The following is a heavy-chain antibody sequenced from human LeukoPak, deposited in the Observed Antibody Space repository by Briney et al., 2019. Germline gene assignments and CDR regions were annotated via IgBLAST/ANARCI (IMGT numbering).Heavy chain of an antibody. CDR1: GFTFNSYA. CDR3: AKPPTTSCYYCYMDV. J-gene: IGHJ6*03. CDR2: ISGGGLST. Sequence: GGSLRLSCAASGFTFNSYAMSWVRQAPGKGLEWVSTISGGGLSTNYADSVKGRFTITRDNSKNTLYLHTNSLRADDTAVYYCAKPPTTSCYYCYMDVWGKGTTVTVSS. D-gene: IGHD2-2*01. V-gene: IGHV3-23*01.